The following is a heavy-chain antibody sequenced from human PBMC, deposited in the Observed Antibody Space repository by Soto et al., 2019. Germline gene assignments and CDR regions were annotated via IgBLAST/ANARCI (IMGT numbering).Heavy chain of an antibody. CDR3: ARDRPTVTTDY. D-gene: IGHD4-17*01. V-gene: IGHV1-18*01. CDR2: ISAYNGKT. CDR1: EYTFTNFA. Sequence: QVQLVQSGAEVKKPGASVKVSCKASEYTFTNFAISWVRQAPGQGLEWMGWISAYNGKTNYAQKLQGRVTMTTDTSTSTAYMELRSLRSDDTAVHYCARDRPTVTTDYWGQGTLVTVSS. J-gene: IGHJ4*02.